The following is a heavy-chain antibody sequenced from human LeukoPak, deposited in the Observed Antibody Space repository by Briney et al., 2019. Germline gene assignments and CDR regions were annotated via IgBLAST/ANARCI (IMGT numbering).Heavy chain of an antibody. Sequence: ASVKVSCKASGYTFTGYYMHWVRQAPGQGLEWMGWINPNSGGTNYAQKFQGRVTMTRDTSISTAYMELSRLRSDDTAVYYCAGDSSSWQPSWFDPWGQGTLVTVSS. CDR2: INPNSGGT. CDR1: GYTFTGYY. J-gene: IGHJ5*02. D-gene: IGHD6-13*01. V-gene: IGHV1-2*02. CDR3: AGDSSSWQPSWFDP.